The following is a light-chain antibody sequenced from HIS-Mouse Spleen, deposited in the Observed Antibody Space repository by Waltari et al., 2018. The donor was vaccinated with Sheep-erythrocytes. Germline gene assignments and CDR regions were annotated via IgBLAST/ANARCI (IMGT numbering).Light chain of an antibody. V-gene: IGLV2-11*01. J-gene: IGLJ1*01. Sequence: QSALTQPRSVSGSPGQSVTISCTGTSSDVCGYNYVSWYQQHPGKAPKLMIYDLSKRPPAVPDRLSGSKSGNTASLTISGLQAEDEADYYCCSYAGSYNHVFATGTKVTVL. CDR2: DLS. CDR3: CSYAGSYNHV. CDR1: SSDVCGYNY.